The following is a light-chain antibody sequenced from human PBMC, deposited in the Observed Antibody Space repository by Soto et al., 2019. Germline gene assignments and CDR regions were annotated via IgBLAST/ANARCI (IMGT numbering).Light chain of an antibody. CDR1: SSDVGGYNY. V-gene: IGLV2-14*01. Sequence: QSALTQPDSVSGSPGQSITISCTGTSSDVGGYNYVSWYQQHPGKAPKLMIYDVSNRPSGVSNRFSGSKSGNTASLTISGLQAEDEADFYCSSYTSSSTPYVVFGGGTKLTVL. J-gene: IGLJ2*01. CDR3: SSYTSSSTPYVV. CDR2: DVS.